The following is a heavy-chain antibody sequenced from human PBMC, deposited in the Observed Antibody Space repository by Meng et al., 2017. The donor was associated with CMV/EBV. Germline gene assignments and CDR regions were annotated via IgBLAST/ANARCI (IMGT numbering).Heavy chain of an antibody. CDR3: ARPLTGYYQRGMDV. D-gene: IGHD3-9*01. Sequence: ASVQVSCKASGYTFTSYDINWVRQATGQGLEWMGWMNRNSGNTGYAQKFQGRVTMTRNTSISTAYMELSSLRSEDTAVYYCARPLTGYYQRGMDVWGQGTTVTVSS. V-gene: IGHV1-8*01. CDR1: GYTFTSYD. J-gene: IGHJ6*02. CDR2: MNRNSGNT.